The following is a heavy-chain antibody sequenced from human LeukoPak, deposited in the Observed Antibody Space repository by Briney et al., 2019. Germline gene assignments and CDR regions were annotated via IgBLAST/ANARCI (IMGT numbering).Heavy chain of an antibody. D-gene: IGHD2-15*01. V-gene: IGHV4-59*08. CDR3: VRHLSAGRPAFDI. J-gene: IGHJ3*02. CDR2: IYYSGST. CDR1: GGSINSYY. Sequence: SETLSLTCTVSGGSINSYYWSWIRQPPGKGLEWIGYIYYSGSTNYNPSLKSRVTISVDKSNNKFSLKLTSLTAADTAVYYCVRHLSAGRPAFDIWGQGTMVTVSS.